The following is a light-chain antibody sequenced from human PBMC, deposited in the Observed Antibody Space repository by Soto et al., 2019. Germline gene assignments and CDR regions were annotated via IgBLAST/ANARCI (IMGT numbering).Light chain of an antibody. CDR2: DST. Sequence: VFTQSPAALSLSPGKRATLSCRASQSIHTSLAWYQQKPGQPPRLVVYDSTLRANGVPDRFGGSRSGTEFTLTINNLEPEGFAVYYCQQRTVWPPITFAQGTRLEIK. J-gene: IGKJ5*01. CDR3: QQRTVWPPIT. V-gene: IGKV3-11*01. CDR1: QSIHTS.